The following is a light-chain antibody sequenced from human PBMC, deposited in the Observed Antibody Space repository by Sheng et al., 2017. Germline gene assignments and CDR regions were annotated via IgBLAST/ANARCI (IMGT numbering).Light chain of an antibody. Sequence: QPVLIQPPSASGTPGQRVTISCSGSSSSIGSNTVTWYQQLPGTAPKLLIYSNNQRPSGVPDRFSGSKSGTSASLAISGLQSEDEADYYCAAWDDSLNGWVFGGGTKLAVL. J-gene: IGLJ3*02. V-gene: IGLV1-44*01. CDR3: AAWDDSLNGWV. CDR1: SSSIGSNT. CDR2: SNN.